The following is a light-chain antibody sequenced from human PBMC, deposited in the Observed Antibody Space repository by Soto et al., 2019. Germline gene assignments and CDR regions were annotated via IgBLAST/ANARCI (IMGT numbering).Light chain of an antibody. CDR2: HAS. J-gene: IGKJ3*01. V-gene: IGKV3-20*01. Sequence: EMVLTQSPGTLSLSPGERATLSCRASQSVSSSYLACYQQKPGQAPRLLIYHASARATGIPSRFSGSRSGTEFTLTISSLQPEDFATYYCLQHNSYPFTFGPGTKVDIK. CDR3: LQHNSYPFT. CDR1: QSVSSSY.